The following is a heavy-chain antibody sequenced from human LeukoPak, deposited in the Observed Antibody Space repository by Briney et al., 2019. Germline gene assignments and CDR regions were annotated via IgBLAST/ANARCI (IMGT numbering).Heavy chain of an antibody. Sequence: GGSLRLSCAASGFTYSSYAMSWVRQAPGKGLEWVSGISASGDSPSYADSVKGRFTISRDNSKNTLYLQMNSLRAEDTAVYYCAREGSKTELIDYWGQGTLVTVSS. D-gene: IGHD2-15*01. V-gene: IGHV3-23*01. CDR1: GFTYSSYA. J-gene: IGHJ4*02. CDR3: AREGSKTELIDY. CDR2: ISASGDSP.